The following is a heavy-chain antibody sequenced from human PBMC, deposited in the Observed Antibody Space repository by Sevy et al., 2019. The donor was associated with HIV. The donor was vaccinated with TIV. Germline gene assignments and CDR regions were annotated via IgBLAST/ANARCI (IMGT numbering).Heavy chain of an antibody. V-gene: IGHV4-34*01. J-gene: IGHJ4*02. Sequence: SETLSLTCAVYGGSFSGYYWSWIRQPPGKGLEWIGEINHSGSTNYNPSLKSRVTISVDTSNNQFSLKLSSVTAADTAVYYCARESREDIVVVPAATYFDYWGQGTLVTVSS. D-gene: IGHD2-2*01. CDR2: INHSGST. CDR3: ARESREDIVVVPAATYFDY. CDR1: GGSFSGYY.